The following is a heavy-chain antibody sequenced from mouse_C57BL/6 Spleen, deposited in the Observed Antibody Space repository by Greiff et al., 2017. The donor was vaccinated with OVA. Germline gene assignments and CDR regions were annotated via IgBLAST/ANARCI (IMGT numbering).Heavy chain of an antibody. D-gene: IGHD1-1*01. CDR2: INPSNGGT. CDR3: ARGGYYGSSYWYFDV. CDR1: GYTFTSYW. V-gene: IGHV1-53*01. Sequence: QVQLQQPGTDLVKPGASVKLSCKASGYTFTSYWMHWVKQRPGQGLEWIGNINPSNGGTNYNEKFKSKATLTVDKSSSTAYMQLSSLTSEDSAVYYCARGGYYGSSYWYFDVWGTGTTVTVSS. J-gene: IGHJ1*03.